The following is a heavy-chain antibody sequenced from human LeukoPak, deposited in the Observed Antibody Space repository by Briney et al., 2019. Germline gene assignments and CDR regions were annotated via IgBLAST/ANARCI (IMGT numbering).Heavy chain of an antibody. CDR2: ISSSGSTI. CDR3: ARDRVGQWVAFDY. Sequence: PGGSLRPSCAASGFTFSDYYMSWIRQAPGKGLEWVSYISSSGSTIYYADSVKGRFTISRDNAKNSLYLQMNSLRAKDTAVYYCARDRVGQWVAFDYWGQGTLVTVSS. J-gene: IGHJ4*02. D-gene: IGHD6-19*01. CDR1: GFTFSDYY. V-gene: IGHV3-11*01.